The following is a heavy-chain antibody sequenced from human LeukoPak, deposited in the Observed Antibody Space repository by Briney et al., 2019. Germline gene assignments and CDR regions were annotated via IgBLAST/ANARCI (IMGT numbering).Heavy chain of an antibody. Sequence: GGSLRLSCAASGFTFSSYGMHWVRQAPGKGLEWVAVISYDGSNKYYADSVKGRFTISRDNSKNTLYLQMNSLRAEDTAVYYCAKDVNYYYYYMDVWGKGTMVTVSS. CDR3: AKDVNYYYYYMDV. J-gene: IGHJ6*03. CDR1: GFTFSSYG. CDR2: ISYDGSNK. V-gene: IGHV3-30*18.